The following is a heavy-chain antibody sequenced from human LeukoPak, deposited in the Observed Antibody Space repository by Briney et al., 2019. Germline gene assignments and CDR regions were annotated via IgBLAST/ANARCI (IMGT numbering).Heavy chain of an antibody. V-gene: IGHV4-59*01. J-gene: IGHJ6*03. Sequence: SETLSLTCTVSGGSISNYYWNWIRQPPGKGLEWIGYIYYTGNTNYNPSLKSRVTISVDTSNNQFSLKLSSVTAADTAVYYCARGIVVVAQLGFYFYYMDVWGKGTTVTISS. D-gene: IGHD2-15*01. CDR1: GGSISNYY. CDR3: ARGIVVVAQLGFYFYYMDV. CDR2: IYYTGNT.